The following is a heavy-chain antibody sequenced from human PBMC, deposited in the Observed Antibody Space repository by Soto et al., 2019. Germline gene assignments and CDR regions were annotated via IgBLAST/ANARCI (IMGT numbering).Heavy chain of an antibody. Sequence: GGSLRLSCAASGFTFSRYAMSWVRQAPGKGLEWVSAISGSGGSTYYADSVKGRFTISRDNSKNTLHLQMNSLRAEDTAVYYCAKDMTTVTTDSGPLDYWGQRPMVAVSS. D-gene: IGHD4-17*01. J-gene: IGHJ4*02. CDR3: AKDMTTVTTDSGPLDY. V-gene: IGHV3-23*01. CDR1: GFTFSRYA. CDR2: ISGSGGST.